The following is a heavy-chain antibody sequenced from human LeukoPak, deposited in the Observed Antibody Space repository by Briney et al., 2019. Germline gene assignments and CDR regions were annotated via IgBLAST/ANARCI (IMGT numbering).Heavy chain of an antibody. J-gene: IGHJ4*02. CDR2: IYHSGST. Sequence: SEALSLTCAVYGGSFSGYYWGWIRQPPGKGLEWIGSIYHSGSTYYNPSLKSRVTISVDTSKNQFSLKLSSVTAADTAVYYCERRDDILTGYYYNYWGQGTLVTVSS. V-gene: IGHV4-38-2*01. CDR3: ERRDDILTGYYYNY. CDR1: GGSFSGYY. D-gene: IGHD3-9*01.